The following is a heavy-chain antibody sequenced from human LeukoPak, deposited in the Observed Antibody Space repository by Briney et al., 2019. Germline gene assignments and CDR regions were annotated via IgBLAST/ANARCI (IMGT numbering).Heavy chain of an antibody. J-gene: IGHJ4*02. CDR1: GGSFSGYY. CDR2: INHSGST. D-gene: IGHD3-22*01. CDR3: ARGFYGGTMIEVVTKPHYFDY. Sequence: SETLSLTCAVYGGSFSGYYWSWIRQPPGKGLEWIGEINHSGSTNYNPSLESRVTISVDTSKNQFSLKLSSVTAADTAVYYCARGFYGGTMIEVVTKPHYFDYWGQGTLVTVSS. V-gene: IGHV4-34*01.